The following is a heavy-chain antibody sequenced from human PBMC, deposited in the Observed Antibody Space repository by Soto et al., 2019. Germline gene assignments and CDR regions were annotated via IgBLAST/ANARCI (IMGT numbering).Heavy chain of an antibody. J-gene: IGHJ4*02. D-gene: IGHD5-12*01. Sequence: PSETLSLTCTASGGSISSGGYYWSWIRQHPGKGLEWIGYIYYSGSTYYNPSLKSRVTISVDTSKNQFSLKLSSVTAADTAVYYCARDEMATKGTDYWGQGTLVTVSS. CDR2: IYYSGST. CDR3: ARDEMATKGTDY. V-gene: IGHV4-31*03. CDR1: GGSISSGGYY.